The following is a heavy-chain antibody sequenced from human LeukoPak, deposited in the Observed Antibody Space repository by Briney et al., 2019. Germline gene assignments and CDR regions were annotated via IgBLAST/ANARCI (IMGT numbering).Heavy chain of an antibody. CDR2: IYYSGST. Sequence: SETLSLTCTVSGGSISSGDYYWSWIRQPPGKGLEWIGYIYYSGSTYYNPSLKSRVTISVDRSKNQFSLKLSSVTAADTAVYYCARGPPRAPDIVVVPAAIQSEPYFDYWGQGTLVTVSS. D-gene: IGHD2-2*02. V-gene: IGHV4-30-4*01. J-gene: IGHJ4*02. CDR1: GGSISSGDYY. CDR3: ARGPPRAPDIVVVPAAIQSEPYFDY.